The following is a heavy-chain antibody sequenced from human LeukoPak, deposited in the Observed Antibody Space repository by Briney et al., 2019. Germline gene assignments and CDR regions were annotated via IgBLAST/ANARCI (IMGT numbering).Heavy chain of an antibody. CDR2: ISYDGSNK. CDR1: GFTFSSYA. V-gene: IGHV3-30*04. CDR3: AREMMVASLTGLFISLDY. D-gene: IGHD3-9*01. J-gene: IGHJ4*02. Sequence: GGSLRLSCAASGFTFSSYAMHWVRQAPGKGLEWVAVISYDGSNKYYADSVKGRFTISRDNSKNTLYLQMNSLRSDDTAVYYCAREMMVASLTGLFISLDYWGQGTLVTVSS.